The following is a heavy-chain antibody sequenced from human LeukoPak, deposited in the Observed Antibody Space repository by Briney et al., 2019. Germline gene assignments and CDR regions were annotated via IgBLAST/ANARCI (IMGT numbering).Heavy chain of an antibody. V-gene: IGHV3-23*01. CDR2: ISGSGGST. CDR1: GFTFSSYA. J-gene: IGHJ5*02. D-gene: IGHD1-26*01. CDR3: AKDRGIVGAPNWFDP. Sequence: GGSLRLSCAASGFTFSSYAMSWVRQAPGKGLEWVSAISGSGGSTYYADSVKGRFTISRDNSKNTLYLQMNSLRAEDTAVYYCAKDRGIVGAPNWFDPWGQGTLVTVSS.